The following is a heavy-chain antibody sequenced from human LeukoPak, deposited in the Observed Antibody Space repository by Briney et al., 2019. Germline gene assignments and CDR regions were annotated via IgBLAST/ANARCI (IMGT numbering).Heavy chain of an antibody. V-gene: IGHV3-48*03. CDR1: GFTFSSYE. Sequence: GGSLSLSCAASGFTFSSYEMNWVRQAPGKGLEWVSYISSSGSTVYYADSVKGRFTISRDNAKNSLYLQINSLRAEDTAVYYCAREPGATAAFDIWGQGTMVTVSS. D-gene: IGHD1-26*01. CDR3: AREPGATAAFDI. J-gene: IGHJ3*02. CDR2: ISSSGSTV.